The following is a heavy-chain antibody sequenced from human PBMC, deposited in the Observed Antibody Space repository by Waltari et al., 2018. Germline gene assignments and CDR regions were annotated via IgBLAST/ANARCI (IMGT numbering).Heavy chain of an antibody. CDR2: ISWDGGST. CDR3: AKDNTYYYDSSGYYFDY. V-gene: IGHV3-43D*04. Sequence: EVQLVESGGVVVQPGGSLRLSCAASGFPFVYYAIQWFRHAPGKGLWWVSLISWDGGSTYYADSVKARFTISRDNSKNSLYLQMNSLRAEDTALYYCAKDNTYYYDSSGYYFDYWGQGTLVTVSS. D-gene: IGHD3-22*01. J-gene: IGHJ4*02. CDR1: GFPFVYYA.